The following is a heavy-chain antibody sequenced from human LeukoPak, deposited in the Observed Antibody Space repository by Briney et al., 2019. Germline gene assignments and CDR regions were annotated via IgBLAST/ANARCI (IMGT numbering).Heavy chain of an antibody. D-gene: IGHD1/OR15-1a*01. CDR3: VRGVEQTFDI. Sequence: GGSLRLSCAASGFTVITNFMSWVRQAPGKGLEWVSVIYSGGSTYYADSVKGRFTISRDNSKNTLYLQMNSLRAEDTAVYYCVRGVEQTFDIWGQGTMVIVSS. CDR1: GFTVITNF. V-gene: IGHV3-66*01. J-gene: IGHJ3*02. CDR2: IYSGGST.